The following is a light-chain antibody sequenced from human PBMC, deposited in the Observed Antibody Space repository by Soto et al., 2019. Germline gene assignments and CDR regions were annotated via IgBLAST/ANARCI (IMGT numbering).Light chain of an antibody. CDR3: SAWDYSLNGVV. CDR1: SSNIGSNT. Sequence: QSVLTQPHSASGTPGQRVTISCSGSSSNIGSNTVNWYQQLPGTAPKPLIYSNNQRPSGVPDRFSGSKAGTSASLAISGLQSEDEADYYCSAWDYSLNGVVFGGGTKLTVL. J-gene: IGLJ2*01. V-gene: IGLV1-44*01. CDR2: SNN.